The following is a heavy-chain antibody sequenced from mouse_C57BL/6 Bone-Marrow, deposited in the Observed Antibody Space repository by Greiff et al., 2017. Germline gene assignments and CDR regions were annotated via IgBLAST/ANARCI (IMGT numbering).Heavy chain of an antibody. CDR1: GYAFSSYW. D-gene: IGHD3-2*02. J-gene: IGHJ4*01. Sequence: QVQLQQSGAELVKPGASVKISCKASGYAFSSYWMNWVKQRPGKGLEWIGQIYPGDGDTNYNGQFKGKATLTEDKSSSTAYMQLSSLTSEDSAVYFCARYARLRYYAMDYWGQGTSVTVSS. CDR2: IYPGDGDT. V-gene: IGHV1-80*01. CDR3: ARYARLRYYAMDY.